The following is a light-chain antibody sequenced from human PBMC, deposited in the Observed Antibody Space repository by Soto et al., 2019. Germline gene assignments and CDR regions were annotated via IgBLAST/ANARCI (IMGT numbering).Light chain of an antibody. Sequence: SVLTQPPSLSGAPGQRVTISCTGSSSDIGAGSEVHWYQQLPGTAPKLLIFGSTNRPSGVPDRFSGSKSATSASLAITGLQAEDEADYYCQSYDNSLSAYVFGTGTKGTVL. J-gene: IGLJ1*01. CDR3: QSYDNSLSAYV. CDR2: GST. V-gene: IGLV1-40*01. CDR1: SSDIGAGSE.